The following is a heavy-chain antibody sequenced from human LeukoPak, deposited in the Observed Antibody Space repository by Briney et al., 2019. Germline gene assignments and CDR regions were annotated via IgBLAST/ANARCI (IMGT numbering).Heavy chain of an antibody. V-gene: IGHV1-46*01. J-gene: IGHJ4*02. CDR1: GYTFTSYY. D-gene: IGHD2-21*02. Sequence: ASVKVSCKASGYTFTSYYMHWVRQAPRQGLEWMGIINPSGGSTSYAQKFQGRVTMTRDTSTSTVYMELSSLRSEDTAVYYCARESRVVTAIRALKYWGQGTLVTVSS. CDR2: INPSGGST. CDR3: ARESRVVTAIRALKY.